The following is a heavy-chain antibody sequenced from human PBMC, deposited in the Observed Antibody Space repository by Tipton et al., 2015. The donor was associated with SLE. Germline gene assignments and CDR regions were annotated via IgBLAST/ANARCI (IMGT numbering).Heavy chain of an antibody. CDR1: GGPFSGYY. CDR2: INHSGST. V-gene: IGHV4-34*01. CDR3: ARGGGSYGSGSYYPMDV. Sequence: TLSLTCAVYGGPFSGYYWSWIRQPPGKGLEWIGEINHSGSTNYNPSLKSRVTISVDTSKNQFSLKLSSVTAADTAVYYCARGGGSYGSGSYYPMDVWGQGTTVTVSS. D-gene: IGHD3-10*01. J-gene: IGHJ6*02.